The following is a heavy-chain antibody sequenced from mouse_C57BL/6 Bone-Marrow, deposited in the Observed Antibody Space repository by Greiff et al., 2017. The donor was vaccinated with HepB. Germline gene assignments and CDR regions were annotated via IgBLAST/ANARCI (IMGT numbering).Heavy chain of an antibody. V-gene: IGHV1-42*01. Sequence: EVHLVESGPELVKPGASVKISCKASGYSFTGYYLNWVKQSPEKSLEWIGEINPSTGGTTYNQKFKAKATLTVDKSSSTAYMQLKSLTSEDSAVYYCARDYYGKIYWYFDVWGTGTTVTVSS. CDR2: INPSTGGT. CDR1: GYSFTGYY. D-gene: IGHD1-1*01. J-gene: IGHJ1*03. CDR3: ARDYYGKIYWYFDV.